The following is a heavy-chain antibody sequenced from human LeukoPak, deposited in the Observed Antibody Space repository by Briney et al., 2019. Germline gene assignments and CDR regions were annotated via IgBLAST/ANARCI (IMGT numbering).Heavy chain of an antibody. J-gene: IGHJ4*02. D-gene: IGHD4-23*01. CDR2: ISYDGSNK. V-gene: IGHV3-30*18. Sequence: GGSLRLSCAASGFTFSSYSMNWVRQAPGKGLEGVAVISYDGSNKYYADSVKGRFTISRDNSKNTLDLQMNSLRPEDTAVYYCAKVREMTTVVTPGFDYWGQGTPVTVSS. CDR3: AKVREMTTVVTPGFDY. CDR1: GFTFSSYS.